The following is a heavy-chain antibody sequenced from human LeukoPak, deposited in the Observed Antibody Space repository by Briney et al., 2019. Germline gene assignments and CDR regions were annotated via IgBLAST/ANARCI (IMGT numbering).Heavy chain of an antibody. CDR3: AKDKNYYDSSGYPGGY. V-gene: IGHV3-30*18. J-gene: IGHJ4*02. CDR2: ISYDGSNK. CDR1: GFTFSSYG. D-gene: IGHD3-22*01. Sequence: PGGSLRLSCAASGFTFSSYGMHWVRQAPGKGLEWVAVISYDGSNKYYADSVKGRFTISRDNSKNTLYLQMNSLRAEDTAVYYCAKDKNYYDSSGYPGGYWGQGTLVTVSS.